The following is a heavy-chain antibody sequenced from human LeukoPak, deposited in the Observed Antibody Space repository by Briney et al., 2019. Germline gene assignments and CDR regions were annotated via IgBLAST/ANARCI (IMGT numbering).Heavy chain of an antibody. CDR3: AKEGIFGVVINYFDY. Sequence: PGGSLRLSCAASGFTFSSCGMHWVRQAPGKGLEGVAVISHDGSNNYYADSVKGRFTISRDNSKNTLYLQMNSLRAEDTAVYYCAKEGIFGVVINYFDYWGQGTLVTVSS. CDR2: ISHDGSNN. CDR1: GFTFSSCG. V-gene: IGHV3-30*18. J-gene: IGHJ4*02. D-gene: IGHD3-3*01.